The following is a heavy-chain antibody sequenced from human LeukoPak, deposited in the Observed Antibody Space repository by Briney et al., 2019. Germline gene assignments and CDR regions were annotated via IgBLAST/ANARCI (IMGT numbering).Heavy chain of an antibody. J-gene: IGHJ6*04. CDR2: IIPIFGTA. D-gene: IGHD2-15*01. CDR3: ARGLGYCNGPSGRCLVYYYGMDV. Sequence: ASVKVSCKASGGTFSSYAISWVRQAPGQGLEWMGGIIPIFGTANYAQKFQGRVTITADESTSTAYMELSSLRSEDTAVCYCARGLGYCNGPSGRCLVYYYGMDVWGKGTTVTVSS. V-gene: IGHV1-69*13. CDR1: GGTFSSYA.